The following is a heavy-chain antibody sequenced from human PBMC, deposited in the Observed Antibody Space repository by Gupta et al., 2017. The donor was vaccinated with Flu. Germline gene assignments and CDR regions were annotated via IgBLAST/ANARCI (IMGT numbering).Heavy chain of an antibody. Sequence: EVQLLESGGGLVQPGGSLRLSCAASGFTFSSYAMSWVRQAPGKGLEWVSAISGSGGSTYYADSVKGRFTISRDNSKNTLYLQMNSLRAEDTAVYYCAKDGGDYCSGGSCYYGMDVWGQGTTVTVSS. V-gene: IGHV3-23*01. J-gene: IGHJ6*02. D-gene: IGHD2-15*01. CDR2: ISGSGGST. CDR3: AKDGGDYCSGGSCYYGMDV. CDR1: GFTFSSYA.